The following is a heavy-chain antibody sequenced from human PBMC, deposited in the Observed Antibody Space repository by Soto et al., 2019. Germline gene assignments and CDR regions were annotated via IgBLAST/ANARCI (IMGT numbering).Heavy chain of an antibody. CDR2: INPNSGGT. V-gene: IGHV1-2*04. CDR1: GYTFTGYY. CDR3: ARVGSTIFHFDY. J-gene: IGHJ4*02. Sequence: QVQLVQSGAEVKKPGASVKVSCKASGYTFTGYYMHWVRQAPGQGLERMGWINPNSGGTNHAQKFQGWVTMTRDTSISTAYMELSRLRSDDTAVYYCARVGSTIFHFDYWGQGTRVTVSS. D-gene: IGHD3-3*01.